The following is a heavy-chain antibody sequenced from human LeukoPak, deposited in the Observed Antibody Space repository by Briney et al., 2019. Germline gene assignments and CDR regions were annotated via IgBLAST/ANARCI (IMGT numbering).Heavy chain of an antibody. J-gene: IGHJ3*02. CDR2: ISGSNGNT. Sequence: GASVKVSCKASGYTFTSYGISWVRQAPGQGLEWRGWISGSNGNTNYAQKLQGRVTMTTDTSTRTAYMELRSLRSDDTAVYYCARAEGNWGDAFDIWGQGTMVTVSS. D-gene: IGHD7-27*01. CDR1: GYTFTSYG. V-gene: IGHV1-18*01. CDR3: ARAEGNWGDAFDI.